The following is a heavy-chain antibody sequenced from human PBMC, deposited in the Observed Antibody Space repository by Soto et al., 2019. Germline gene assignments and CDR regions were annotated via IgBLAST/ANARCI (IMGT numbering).Heavy chain of an antibody. D-gene: IGHD2-15*01. CDR3: AKQNGYGGNTELEN. V-gene: IGHV3-23*01. Sequence: GGSLRLSCAASGFTVSSNYMSWVRQAPGKGLEWVSAISGSGGSTYYADSVKGRFTISRDNSKNTLYLQMNSLRAEDTAVYYCAKQNGYGGNTELENWGQGTLVTVSS. J-gene: IGHJ4*02. CDR2: ISGSGGST. CDR1: GFTVSSNY.